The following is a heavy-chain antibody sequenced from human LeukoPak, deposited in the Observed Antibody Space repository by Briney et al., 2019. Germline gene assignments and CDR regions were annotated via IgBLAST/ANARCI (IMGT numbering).Heavy chain of an antibody. CDR3: AKGAIVVVPAAMPGYFDY. CDR1: GFTFSNYN. D-gene: IGHD2-2*01. V-gene: IGHV3-48*04. Sequence: GGSLRLSCAASGFTFSNYNMNWVRQAPGKGLEWISYMSSSSSSIHYADSVRGRFTVSRDNAKNSLYLQMNSLRAEDTAVYYCAKGAIVVVPAAMPGYFDYWGQGTLVTVSS. CDR2: MSSSSSSI. J-gene: IGHJ4*02.